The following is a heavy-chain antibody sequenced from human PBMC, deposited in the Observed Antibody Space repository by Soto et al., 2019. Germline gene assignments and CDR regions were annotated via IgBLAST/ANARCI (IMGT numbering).Heavy chain of an antibody. J-gene: IGHJ4*02. CDR3: ARIGGATTYMSLDY. CDR1: GGSFSGYY. V-gene: IGHV4-34*01. D-gene: IGHD1-26*01. CDR2: INHSGST. Sequence: PSETLSLTCAVYGGSFSGYYWSWIRQPPGKGLEWIGEINHSGSTNYNPSLKSRVTISVDTSKNQFSLKLSSVTAADTAVYYCARIGGATTYMSLDYWGQGTMVTVSS.